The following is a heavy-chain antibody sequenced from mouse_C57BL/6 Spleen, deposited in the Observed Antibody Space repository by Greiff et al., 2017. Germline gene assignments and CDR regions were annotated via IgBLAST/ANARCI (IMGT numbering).Heavy chain of an antibody. J-gene: IGHJ1*03. CDR1: GYTFTSYW. Sequence: QVQLKESGAELVKPGASVKMSCKASGYTFTSYWITWVKQRPGQGLEWIGDIYPGSGSTNYNEKFKSKATLTVDTSSSTAYMQLSSLTSEDSAVYYCARWGYGSSFYWYFDVWGTGTTVTVSS. V-gene: IGHV1-55*01. D-gene: IGHD1-1*01. CDR3: ARWGYGSSFYWYFDV. CDR2: IYPGSGST.